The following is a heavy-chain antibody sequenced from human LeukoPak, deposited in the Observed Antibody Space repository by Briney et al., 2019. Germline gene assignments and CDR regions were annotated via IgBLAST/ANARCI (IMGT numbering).Heavy chain of an antibody. CDR1: GGSYSGYY. Sequence: SETLSLTCAVNGGSYSGYYWSWIRQSPGKCLEWIGDIDHTGKTNYHPSLKSRVTISSDTSNSQFSLQLTSVTDADTAVYYCAGVWVNFQHWGRGTLVTVSA. CDR3: AGVWVNFQH. D-gene: IGHD2-21*01. V-gene: IGHV4-34*01. CDR2: IDHTGKT. J-gene: IGHJ1*01.